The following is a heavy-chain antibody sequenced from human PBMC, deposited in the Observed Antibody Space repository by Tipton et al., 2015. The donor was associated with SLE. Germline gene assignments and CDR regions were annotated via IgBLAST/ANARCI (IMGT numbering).Heavy chain of an antibody. Sequence: TLSLTCSVSGGSISSAGSYYWTWIRLPAGKGLEWIGHIYTSGSTKYNPSLQSRVSISKDTSKNQFSLKLSSVTAADTAVYYCAGGRDYYDYATDVWGQGTTVTVS. CDR3: AGGRDYYDYATDV. CDR1: GGSISSAGSYY. CDR2: IYTSGST. V-gene: IGHV4-61*09. D-gene: IGHD3-16*01. J-gene: IGHJ6*02.